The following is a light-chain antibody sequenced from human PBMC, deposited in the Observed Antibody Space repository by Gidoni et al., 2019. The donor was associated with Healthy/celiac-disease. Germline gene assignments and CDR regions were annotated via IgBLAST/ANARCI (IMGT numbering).Light chain of an antibody. J-gene: IGKJ5*01. V-gene: IGKV3-11*01. CDR2: DAS. CDR3: QQRSNWPPFT. CDR1: QSVSSY. Sequence: EIVLTQSPATLSLSPGERATLSCRDSQSVSSYLAWYQQKPGQAPRLLIYDASNRATGIPARFSGSGSGTDFPLTISSLEPEDFAVYYCQQRSNWPPFTFGQGTRLEIK.